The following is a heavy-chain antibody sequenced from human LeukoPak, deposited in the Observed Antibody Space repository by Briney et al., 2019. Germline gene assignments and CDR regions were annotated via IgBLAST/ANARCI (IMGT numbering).Heavy chain of an antibody. Sequence: GASVKVSCKASGYTFTSYGIGWVRQAPGQGLEWMGWISAYNGNTNYAQKLQGRVTMTTDTSTSTAYMELRSLRSDDTAVYYCARDLGDHGSGSYPSYWGQGTLVTVSS. CDR1: GYTFTSYG. V-gene: IGHV1-18*01. J-gene: IGHJ4*02. CDR3: ARDLGDHGSGSYPSY. CDR2: ISAYNGNT. D-gene: IGHD3-10*01.